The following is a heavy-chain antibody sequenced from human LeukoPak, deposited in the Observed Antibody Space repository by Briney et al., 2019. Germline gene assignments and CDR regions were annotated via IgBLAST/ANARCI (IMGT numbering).Heavy chain of an antibody. V-gene: IGHV4-30-4*01. Sequence: SQTLSLTCTVSGGSISSGDYYWSWIRHPPGKRLEWIGYIYYSGSTYYNPSLKSRVTISVDTSKNQFSLKLSSVTAADTAVYYCARGGDILTGPHWGQGTLVTVSS. CDR2: IYYSGST. D-gene: IGHD3-9*01. CDR3: ARGGDILTGPH. CDR1: GGSISSGDYY. J-gene: IGHJ4*02.